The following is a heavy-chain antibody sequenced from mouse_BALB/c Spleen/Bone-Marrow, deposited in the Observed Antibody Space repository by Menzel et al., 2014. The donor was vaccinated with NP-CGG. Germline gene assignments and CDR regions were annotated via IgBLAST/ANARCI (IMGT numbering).Heavy chain of an antibody. Sequence: VQRVESGAELVGPGASVKLSCKALGYTFTDYEMHWVKQTPVHGLEWIGVIHPGSGGTAYNQKFKGKATLTADKSSTTAYMDLSSLTSEDSAVYYCTRDWGLRWGQGTTLTVSS. CDR1: GYTFTDYE. CDR3: TRDWGLR. V-gene: IGHV1-15*01. J-gene: IGHJ2*01. CDR2: IHPGSGGT. D-gene: IGHD3-1*01.